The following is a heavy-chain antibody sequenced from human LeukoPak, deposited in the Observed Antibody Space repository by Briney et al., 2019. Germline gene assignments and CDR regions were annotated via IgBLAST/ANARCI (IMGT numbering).Heavy chain of an antibody. CDR1: GFTFGEYI. CDR2: IRSKPYGGTT. D-gene: IGHD6-13*01. CDR3: TGGSATGTGSGY. Sequence: SLRLSCTTSGFTFGEYIMSWVRQAPRNGLGWVGFIRSKPYGGTTDYAASVKGRFTISRDDSKSIAYLQMHSLKTEDTAVYYCTGGSATGTGSGYWGQGTLVTVSS. J-gene: IGHJ4*02. V-gene: IGHV3-49*04.